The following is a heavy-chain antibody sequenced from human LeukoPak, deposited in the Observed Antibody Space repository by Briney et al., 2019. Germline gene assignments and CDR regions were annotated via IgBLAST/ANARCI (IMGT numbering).Heavy chain of an antibody. V-gene: IGHV1-2*02. CDR1: GYTFTGYY. Sequence: ASVKVSCKASGYTFTGYYMHWVRQAPGQGLEWMGWINPNSGGTNYAQKFQGRVTMTRDTSISTAYMELSRLRSDDTAVYYCARYEFWSGTDYYMDVWGKGTTVTVSS. CDR2: INPNSGGT. J-gene: IGHJ6*03. D-gene: IGHD3/OR15-3a*01. CDR3: ARYEFWSGTDYYMDV.